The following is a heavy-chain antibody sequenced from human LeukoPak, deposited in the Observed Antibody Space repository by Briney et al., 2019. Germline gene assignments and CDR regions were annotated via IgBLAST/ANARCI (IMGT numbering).Heavy chain of an antibody. D-gene: IGHD3-10*01. CDR1: GGTFSSYA. Sequence: GASVKVSCKASGGTFSSYAISWVRQAPGQGLEWMGGIIPIFGTANYARKFQGRVTITTDESTSTAYMELSSLRSEDTAVYYCASDKVPGGVDYWGQGTLVTVSS. J-gene: IGHJ4*02. CDR3: ASDKVPGGVDY. CDR2: IIPIFGTA. V-gene: IGHV1-69*05.